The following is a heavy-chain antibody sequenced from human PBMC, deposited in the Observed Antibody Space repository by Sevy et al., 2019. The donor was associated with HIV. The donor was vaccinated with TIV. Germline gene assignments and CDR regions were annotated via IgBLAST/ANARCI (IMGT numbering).Heavy chain of an antibody. CDR1: GFSFSSYA. CDR3: AKGGFTMVRGVFDY. CDR2: ISGSGGST. V-gene: IGHV3-23*01. J-gene: IGHJ4*02. Sequence: GGSLRLSCAASGFSFSSYAMSWVRQTPGKGLEWVSAISGSGGSTYYADSVKGRFTISRDNSKNTLYLQMNSLRAEDTAIYYCAKGGFTMVRGVFDYWGQGTLVTVSS. D-gene: IGHD3-10*01.